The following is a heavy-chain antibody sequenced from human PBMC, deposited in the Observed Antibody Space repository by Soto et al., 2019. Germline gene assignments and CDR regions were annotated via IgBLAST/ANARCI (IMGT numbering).Heavy chain of an antibody. D-gene: IGHD3-10*01. Sequence: ASVKVSCKASGYTFTSYYMHWVRQAPGQGLEWMGRINANGGNTNYAQKLQGRVTMTTDTSTSTAYMELRSLRSDDTAVYYCARTITMVRGPTDLDVWGQGTTVTVSS. CDR1: GYTFTSYY. CDR3: ARTITMVRGPTDLDV. J-gene: IGHJ6*02. CDR2: INANGGNT. V-gene: IGHV1-46*01.